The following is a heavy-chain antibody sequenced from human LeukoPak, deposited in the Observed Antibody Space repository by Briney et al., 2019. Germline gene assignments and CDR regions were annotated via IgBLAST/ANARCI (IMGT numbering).Heavy chain of an antibody. CDR3: SRDSPDLNYYDSSGYSRSFDS. D-gene: IGHD3-22*01. CDR1: GFTFSSYS. Sequence: GGSLRLSCAPSGFTFSSYSMNWVRPAPGRGLEWVSSISRTRRYIYYADSLNGRFTISRDNAKNSLYLQMNSLRAEDTAVYYCSRDSPDLNYYDSSGYSRSFDSWGQGTLVTVSS. V-gene: IGHV3-21*01. CDR2: ISRTRRYI. J-gene: IGHJ4*02.